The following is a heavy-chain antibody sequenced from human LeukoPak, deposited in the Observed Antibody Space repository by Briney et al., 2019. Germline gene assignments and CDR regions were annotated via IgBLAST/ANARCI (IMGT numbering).Heavy chain of an antibody. D-gene: IGHD3-22*01. CDR3: ARDPDEDYYDSSGYYY. J-gene: IGHJ4*02. V-gene: IGHV1-69*04. CDR2: IIPIFGIA. CDR1: GGTFSSYA. Sequence: SVKISCKASGGTFSSYAISWVRQAPGQGLEWMGRIIPIFGIANYAQKFQGRVTITADKSTSTAYMELSSLRSEDTAVYYCARDPDEDYYDSSGYYYWGQGTLVTVSS.